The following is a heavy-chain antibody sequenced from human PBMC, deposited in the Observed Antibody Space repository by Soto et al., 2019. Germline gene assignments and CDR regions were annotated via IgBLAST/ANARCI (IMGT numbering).Heavy chain of an antibody. CDR3: ARGQIPRMIPLDY. Sequence: SETLSLTCTVSGGFIISGGYYWIWIRQHPGKGLEWIGYIYYSGSTYYNPSLKSRVTISVDTSKNQFSLKLSSVTAADTAVYYCARGQIPRMIPLDYWGQGTLVTVSS. CDR1: GGFIISGGYY. J-gene: IGHJ4*02. V-gene: IGHV4-31*03. D-gene: IGHD3-22*01. CDR2: IYYSGST.